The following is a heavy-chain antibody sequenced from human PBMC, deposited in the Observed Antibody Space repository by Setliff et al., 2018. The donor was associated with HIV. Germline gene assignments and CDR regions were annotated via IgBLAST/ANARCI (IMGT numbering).Heavy chain of an antibody. Sequence: ASVKVSCKASGYTFTSYSMHWVRLAPGQRLEWMGWLRTGTGDTGYAQKFQGRLTMTRNTSISTAYMGLSGLISEDAAVYYCAKRTFGSGRLDPWGQGTLVTVSS. J-gene: IGHJ5*02. CDR2: LRTGTGDT. CDR3: AKRTFGSGRLDP. V-gene: IGHV1-3*04. CDR1: GYTFTSYS. D-gene: IGHD3-16*01.